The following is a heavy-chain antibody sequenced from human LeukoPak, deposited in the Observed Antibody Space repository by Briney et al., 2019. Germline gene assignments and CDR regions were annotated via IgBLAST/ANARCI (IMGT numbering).Heavy chain of an antibody. CDR3: ARAYGSGSYVY. CDR1: GGSISSSSYY. Sequence: SETLSLTCTVSGGSISSSSYYWGWIRQPPGKGLEWIGSIYYSGSTNYNPSLKSRVTISVDTSKNQLSLKLSSMTAADTAVYYCARAYGSGSYVYWGQGTLVTVSS. D-gene: IGHD3-10*01. CDR2: IYYSGST. J-gene: IGHJ4*02. V-gene: IGHV4-39*07.